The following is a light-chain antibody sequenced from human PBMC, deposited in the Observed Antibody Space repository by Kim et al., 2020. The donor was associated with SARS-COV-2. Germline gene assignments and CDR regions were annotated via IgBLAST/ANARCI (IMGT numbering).Light chain of an antibody. CDR3: QAWDSSVSWA. Sequence: VSPGQTVNITCMGEELGNRYSSWYQQRPGQSPILIIYQDMKRPSWIPERFSASSSGNTATLTISATQAVDEADYYCQAWDSSVSWAFGGGTKLTVL. J-gene: IGLJ3*02. CDR2: QDM. CDR1: ELGNRY. V-gene: IGLV3-1*01.